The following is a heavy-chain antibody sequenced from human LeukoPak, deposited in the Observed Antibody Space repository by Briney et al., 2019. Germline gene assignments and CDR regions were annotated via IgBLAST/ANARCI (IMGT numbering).Heavy chain of an antibody. V-gene: IGHV1-69*04. CDR2: IIPILGIA. CDR1: GCTFSSYA. D-gene: IGHD3-10*01. Sequence: SVKVSCKASGCTFSSYAISWVRQAPGQGLEWMGRIIPILGIANYAQKFQGRVTITADKSTSTAYMELSSLRSEDTAVYYCARGVDYYGSGSYTYGMDVWGQGTTVTVSS. J-gene: IGHJ6*02. CDR3: ARGVDYYGSGSYTYGMDV.